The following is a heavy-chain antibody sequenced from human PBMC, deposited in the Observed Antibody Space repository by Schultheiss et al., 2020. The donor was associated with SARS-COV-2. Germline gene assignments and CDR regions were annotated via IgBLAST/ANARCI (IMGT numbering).Heavy chain of an antibody. CDR3: AREVSGSYSI. D-gene: IGHD1-26*01. V-gene: IGHV3-23*01. Sequence: GGSLRLSCAASGFTFSSYAMSWVRQAPGKGLEWVSVISGNGGSTYYADSVKGRFTISRDNSKNTLYLQMGSLRAEDMAVYYCAREVSGSYSIWGQGTMVTVSS. CDR1: GFTFSSYA. CDR2: ISGNGGST. J-gene: IGHJ3*02.